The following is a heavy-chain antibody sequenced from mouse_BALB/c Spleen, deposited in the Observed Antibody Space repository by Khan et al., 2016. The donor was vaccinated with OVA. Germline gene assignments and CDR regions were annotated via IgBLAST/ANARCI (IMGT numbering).Heavy chain of an antibody. D-gene: IGHD2-10*01. CDR2: IWNDGNT. J-gene: IGHJ4*01. Sequence: QVQLKQSGPGLVAPSQSLSITCTISGFSLTNYGVHWVRQPPGKGLEWLVVIWNDGNTTYNSSLNSRLTVSKDNSKSPVFLKMNSLQTDDTAMYFCARQPYYHYNIMDFWGQGTSVTVSS. CDR1: GFSLTNYG. V-gene: IGHV2-6-1*01. CDR3: ARQPYYHYNIMDF.